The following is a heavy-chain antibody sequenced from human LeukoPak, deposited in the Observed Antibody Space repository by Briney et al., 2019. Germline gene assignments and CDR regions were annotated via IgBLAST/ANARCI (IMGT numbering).Heavy chain of an antibody. CDR3: ARDYYYDSSGYYTAD. CDR2: IYYSGST. D-gene: IGHD3-22*01. Sequence: SSQTLSLTCTVSGGSISSGDYYWSWIRQPPGKGLEWIGYIYYSGSTYYNPSLKSRITISVDTSKNQFSLKLSSVTAADTAVYYCARDYYYDSSGYYTADWGQGTLVTVSS. J-gene: IGHJ4*02. V-gene: IGHV4-30-4*08. CDR1: GGSISSGDYY.